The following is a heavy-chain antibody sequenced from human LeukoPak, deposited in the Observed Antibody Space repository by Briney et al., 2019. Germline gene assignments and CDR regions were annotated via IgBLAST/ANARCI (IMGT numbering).Heavy chain of an antibody. CDR3: AKLDGGYYQPYDF. D-gene: IGHD3-3*01. V-gene: IGHV3-23*01. J-gene: IGHJ4*02. Sequence: GGSLRLSCAASGFTFSGYAMSWVRQAPGKGLEWVSVISDSDGGTYYADSVKGRFTISRDHSKSTLYLQMNSLRAEDTALYYCAKLDGGYYQPYDFWGQGTLVTVSS. CDR1: GFTFSGYA. CDR2: ISDSDGGT.